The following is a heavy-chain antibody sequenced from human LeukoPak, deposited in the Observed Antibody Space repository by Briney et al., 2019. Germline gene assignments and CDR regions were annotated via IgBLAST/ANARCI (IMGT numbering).Heavy chain of an antibody. V-gene: IGHV3-23*01. J-gene: IGHJ4*02. CDR2: ISGSGGST. D-gene: IGHD3-9*01. CDR3: ARLTLYFDWFSSKGGDYFDY. CDR1: GFTFSSYA. Sequence: PGGSLRLSCAASGFTFSSYAMSWVRQAPGKGLEWVSAISGSGGSTYYADSVKGRFIISRDNSKNTLFLQMNSLRAEDTAVYYCARLTLYFDWFSSKGGDYFDYWGQGTLVTVSS.